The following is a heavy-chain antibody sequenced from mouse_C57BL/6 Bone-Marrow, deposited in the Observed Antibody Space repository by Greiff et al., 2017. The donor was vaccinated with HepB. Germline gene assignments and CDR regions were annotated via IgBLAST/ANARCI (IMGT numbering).Heavy chain of an antibody. CDR1: GFTFSNYW. CDR3: TRGKNYYYGSSWYFDV. CDR2: IRLKSDNYAT. Sequence: EVQLVESGGGLVQPGGSMKLSCVASGFTFSNYWMNWVRQSPEKGLEWVAQIRLKSDNYATHYAESVKGRFTISRDDSKSSVYLQMNNLRAEDTGIYYCTRGKNYYYGSSWYFDVWGTGTTVTVSS. V-gene: IGHV6-3*01. D-gene: IGHD1-1*01. J-gene: IGHJ1*03.